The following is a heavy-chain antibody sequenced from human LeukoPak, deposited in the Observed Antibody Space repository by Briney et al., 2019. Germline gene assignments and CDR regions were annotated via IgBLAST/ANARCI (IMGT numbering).Heavy chain of an antibody. CDR3: ARDGRVSSSLPIGYYYYYMDV. CDR2: INHSGST. Sequence: SETLSLTCAVYGGSFSGYYWSWIRQPPGKGLEWIGEINHSGSTNYNPSLKSRVTISVDTSKNQFSLKLSSVTAADTAVYYCARDGRVSSSLPIGYYYYYMDVWGKGTTVTVSS. D-gene: IGHD6-13*01. V-gene: IGHV4-34*01. J-gene: IGHJ6*03. CDR1: GGSFSGYY.